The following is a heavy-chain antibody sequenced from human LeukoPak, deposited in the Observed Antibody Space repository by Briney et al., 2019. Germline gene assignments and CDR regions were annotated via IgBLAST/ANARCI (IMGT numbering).Heavy chain of an antibody. V-gene: IGHV3-30-3*01. CDR3: ARVLLGFEGAFDI. Sequence: PGGSLRLSCTGSGFTFGDHSMSWVRQAPGKGLEWVAVISYDGSNKYYADSVKGRFTISRDNSKNTLYLQMNSLRAEDTAVYYCARVLLGFEGAFDIWGQGTMVTVSS. J-gene: IGHJ3*02. CDR1: GFTFGDHS. CDR2: ISYDGSNK. D-gene: IGHD7-27*01.